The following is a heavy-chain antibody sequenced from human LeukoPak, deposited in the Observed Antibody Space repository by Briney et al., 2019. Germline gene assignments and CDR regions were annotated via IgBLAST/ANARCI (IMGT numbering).Heavy chain of an antibody. V-gene: IGHV4-39*01. J-gene: IGHJ4*02. CDR2: IYSSGST. Sequence: SETLSLACAVSGASISGSGYYWGWIRQPPGKGLEWIGNIYSSGSTYYNASLQSRVTISIDTSNNQFSLRLSSVTAADTAMYYCVKSGGYGLIDYWGQGTRVTVSS. CDR1: GASISGSGYY. D-gene: IGHD1-26*01. CDR3: VKSGGYGLIDY.